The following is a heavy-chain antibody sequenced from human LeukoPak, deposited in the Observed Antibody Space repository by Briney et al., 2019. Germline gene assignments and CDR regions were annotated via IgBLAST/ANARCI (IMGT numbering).Heavy chain of an antibody. J-gene: IGHJ4*02. Sequence: PSETLSLTCTVSGGSVSSVNSHWGWIRQSPGKGLEWIGNIFYSGSTSWNPSLKSRVTMSVDSSKNQFSLKISSVTAADTAVYFCARLTKGRYFDYFFDSWGQGTLVTVSS. CDR2: IFYSGST. CDR1: GGSVSSVNSH. D-gene: IGHD3-9*01. CDR3: ARLTKGRYFDYFFDS. V-gene: IGHV4-39*01.